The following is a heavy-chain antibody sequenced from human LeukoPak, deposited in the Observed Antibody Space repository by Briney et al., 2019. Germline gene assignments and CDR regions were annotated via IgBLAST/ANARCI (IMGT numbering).Heavy chain of an antibody. J-gene: IGHJ4*02. V-gene: IGHV3-30*04. D-gene: IGHD2-15*01. Sequence: PGRSLRLSCAASGVTFSSYAMHWVRQAPGKGLEWVAVISYDGSNKYYADSVKGRFTISRDNSKNTLYLQMNSLRAEDTAVYYCARNGDVAAMFWYFDYWGQGTLVTVSS. CDR1: GVTFSSYA. CDR3: ARNGDVAAMFWYFDY. CDR2: ISYDGSNK.